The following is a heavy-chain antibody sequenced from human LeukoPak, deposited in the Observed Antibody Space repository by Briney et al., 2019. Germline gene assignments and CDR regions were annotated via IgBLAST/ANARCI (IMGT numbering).Heavy chain of an antibody. V-gene: IGHV1-2*02. CDR2: INPNSGGT. J-gene: IGHJ4*02. D-gene: IGHD3-9*01. CDR3: ARVQLRYFDWLFHFDY. Sequence: GASVKVSCKASGYTFTGYYMHWVRQAPGQGLEWMGWINPNSGGTNYAQKFQGRVTMTRDTSISTAYMELSRLRSDDTAVYYCARVQLRYFDWLFHFDYWGQGTLVTVSS. CDR1: GYTFTGYY.